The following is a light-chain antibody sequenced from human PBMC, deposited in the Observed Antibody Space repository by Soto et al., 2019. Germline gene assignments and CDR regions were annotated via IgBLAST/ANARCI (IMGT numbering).Light chain of an antibody. Sequence: EIVMTHSRSRLCQYQGARSSLYCRASQSVSIKLAWYQQKPGQAPRLLIYETSTRATGIPARFSGSGSVTEFTLTSSRLEPEDFAVLYCQHYDSLPITFGQGTRLDIK. CDR1: QSVSIK. CDR2: ETS. V-gene: IGKV3-15*01. CDR3: QHYDSLPIT. J-gene: IGKJ5*01.